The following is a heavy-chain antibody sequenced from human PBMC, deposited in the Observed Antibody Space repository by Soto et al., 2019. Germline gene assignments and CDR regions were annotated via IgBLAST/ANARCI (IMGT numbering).Heavy chain of an antibody. CDR2: IYYSGST. CDR3: ARELGSGTPSSVACDI. D-gene: IGHD3-10*02. CDR1: GGSISSGGYY. J-gene: IGHJ3*02. Sequence: QVQLQESGPGLVKPSQTLSLTCTVSGGSISSGGYYWSWIRQHPGKGMEWIGYIYYSGSTYYNPSLKSRVTIPVDTSKNQFSLKLSSVTAADTAVYYCARELGSGTPSSVACDIWGQGTMVTVSS. V-gene: IGHV4-31*03.